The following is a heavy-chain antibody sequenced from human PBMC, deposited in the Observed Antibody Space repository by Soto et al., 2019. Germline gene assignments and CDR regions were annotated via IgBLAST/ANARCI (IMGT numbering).Heavy chain of an antibody. J-gene: IGHJ6*02. CDR2: ILYDGSKK. D-gene: IGHD6-19*01. Sequence: GGSLRLSCTASGFTFSSYGMHWVRQAPGKGLEWVAVILYDGSKKYYADSVRGRFTISRDNSKNTLYLQMSSLRAEDTALYYCVKDGSSGWPYFDDMDVWGQGTTVTVSS. V-gene: IGHV3-30*18. CDR3: VKDGSSGWPYFDDMDV. CDR1: GFTFSSYG.